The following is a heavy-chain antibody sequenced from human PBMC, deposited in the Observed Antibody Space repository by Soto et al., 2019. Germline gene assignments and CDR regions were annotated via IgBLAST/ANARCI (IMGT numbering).Heavy chain of an antibody. Sequence: QAQVVQSGAEVRQPGSSVKLSCKASEGTFNSYAIAWVRQAPGQGLEWMGGIIPYYNTLNYAQKFQDSGTITADDDTNTVSMELSSLRPADTAVYFCASGASRWYPYCFDSWAQGTLVTVSS. CDR1: EGTFNSYA. CDR2: IIPYYNTL. J-gene: IGHJ4*02. CDR3: ASGASRWYPYCFDS. D-gene: IGHD6-13*01. V-gene: IGHV1-69*01.